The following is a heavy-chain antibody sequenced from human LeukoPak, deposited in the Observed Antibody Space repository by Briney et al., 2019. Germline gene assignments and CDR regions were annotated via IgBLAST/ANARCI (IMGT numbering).Heavy chain of an antibody. CDR1: GYSISSGYY. V-gene: IGHV4-38-2*02. J-gene: IGHJ6*03. CDR3: ARDGYYYDSSGYYYYYMDV. D-gene: IGHD3-22*01. CDR2: IYHSGST. Sequence: PSETLSLTCTVSGYSISSGYYWGWIRQPPGKGLEWIGSIYHSGSTYYNPSLKSRVTISVDTSKNQFSLKLSSVTAADTAVYYCARDGYYYDSSGYYYYYMDVWGKGTTVTISS.